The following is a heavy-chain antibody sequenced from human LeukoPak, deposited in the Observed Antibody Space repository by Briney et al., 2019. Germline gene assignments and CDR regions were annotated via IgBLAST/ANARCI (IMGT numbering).Heavy chain of an antibody. V-gene: IGHV3-48*03. CDR3: AKDATAVVGTVYMDV. Sequence: PGGSLRLSCAASGFTFSNFAMNWVRQAPERGLEWISHISNIGDIIHYADSVEGRFTISRDNAKNSLYLQMNSLRAEDTAVYYCAKDATAVVGTVYMDVWGKGTTVTISS. CDR1: GFTFSNFA. D-gene: IGHD6-13*01. CDR2: ISNIGDII. J-gene: IGHJ6*03.